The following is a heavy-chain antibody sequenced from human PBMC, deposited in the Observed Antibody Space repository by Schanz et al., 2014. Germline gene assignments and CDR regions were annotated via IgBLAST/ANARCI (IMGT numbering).Heavy chain of an antibody. CDR1: GYSFTGYY. J-gene: IGHJ4*02. CDR3: ARARYTGYDCSGY. D-gene: IGHD5-12*01. CDR2: INPNSGGT. V-gene: IGHV1-2*06. Sequence: QVQLVQSGSEVKKPGASVKVSCKASGYSFTGYYMHWVRQAPGLGPEWMGRINPNSGGTKYAQKFQGRVTLTSDTSISTAFMELSGLTSDDTATYFCARARYTGYDCSGYWGQGTLLIVSS.